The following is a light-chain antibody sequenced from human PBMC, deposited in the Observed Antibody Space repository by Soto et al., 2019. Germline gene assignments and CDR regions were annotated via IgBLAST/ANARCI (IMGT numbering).Light chain of an antibody. CDR2: AAS. CDR1: QSVSTN. V-gene: IGKV3-15*01. Sequence: EIVVTQSPGILSVSPGDRATLSCRASQSVSTNLAWYQQKPGQAPTLLIYAASTRATGIPARFTGSGSGTDFPLTISSLQSVDFAVYYCQEYSKWPLFTFGPGTRVDIK. CDR3: QEYSKWPLFT. J-gene: IGKJ3*01.